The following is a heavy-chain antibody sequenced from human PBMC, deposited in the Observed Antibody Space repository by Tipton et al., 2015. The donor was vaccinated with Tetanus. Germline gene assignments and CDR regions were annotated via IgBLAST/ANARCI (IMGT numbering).Heavy chain of an antibody. CDR1: GGSISSFY. Sequence: GLVKPSETLSLSCTISGGSISSFYWSWIRQPPGKGLEWIGSVYFSGSTYHNPSLQSRVTISVDTSKNQFSLQLAFVTAADTAIYYCARERIEAFYYHGLDVWGPGTTVTVSS. CDR3: ARERIEAFYYHGLDV. CDR2: VYFSGST. J-gene: IGHJ6*02. D-gene: IGHD2-21*01. V-gene: IGHV4-59*01.